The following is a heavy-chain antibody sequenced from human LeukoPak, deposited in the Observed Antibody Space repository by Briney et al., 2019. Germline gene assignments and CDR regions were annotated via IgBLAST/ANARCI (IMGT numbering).Heavy chain of an antibody. V-gene: IGHV4-59*01. CDR1: YGSITNYY. D-gene: IGHD4-11*01. Sequence: SGTPSPTCTGSYGSITNYYCNWFRQPPRKGLEWIGYIYYSGSTNYNPSLKSRVTISVDMSKNQFSLKLSSVTAADTAVYYCARARYSNVFGWFDYWGQGALVTVST. CDR3: ARARYSNVFGWFDY. CDR2: IYYSGST. J-gene: IGHJ4*02.